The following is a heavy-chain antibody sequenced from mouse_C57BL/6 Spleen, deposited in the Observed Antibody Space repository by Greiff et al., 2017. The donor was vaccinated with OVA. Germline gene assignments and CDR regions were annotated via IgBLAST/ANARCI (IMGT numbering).Heavy chain of an antibody. D-gene: IGHD4-1*01. CDR1: GYTFTDYY. Sequence: LVESGPVLVKPGASVKMSCKASGYTFTDYYMNWVKQSHGKSLEWIGVINPYNGGTSYNQKFKGKATLTVDKSSSTAYMELNSLTSEDSAVYYCAREETGNAMDYWGQGTSVTVSS. V-gene: IGHV1-19*01. J-gene: IGHJ4*01. CDR3: AREETGNAMDY. CDR2: INPYNGGT.